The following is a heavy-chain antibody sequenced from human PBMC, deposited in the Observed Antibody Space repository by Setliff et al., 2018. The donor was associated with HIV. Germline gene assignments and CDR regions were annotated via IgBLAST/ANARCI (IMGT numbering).Heavy chain of an antibody. V-gene: IGHV4-30-4*08. CDR1: GDSIISGDYY. D-gene: IGHD2-15*01. CDR2: THYKGNI. CDR3: ARFTVVVFGAGEPSWFDP. J-gene: IGHJ5*02. Sequence: SETLSLTCTVSGDSIISGDYYWSWIRQSPGRGLEWIGHTHYKGNIDYNASLKSRLAISSDTSKNQFSLNLSSVIAADTAIYFCARFTVVVFGAGEPSWFDPWGQGILFTVSS.